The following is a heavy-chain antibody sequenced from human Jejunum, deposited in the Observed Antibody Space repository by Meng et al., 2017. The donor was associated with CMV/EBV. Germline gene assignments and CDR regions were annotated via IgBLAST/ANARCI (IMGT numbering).Heavy chain of an antibody. CDR1: GFTFRNYG. J-gene: IGHJ4*02. D-gene: IGHD6-19*01. V-gene: IGHV3-23*01. CDR2: IGASGGTS. CDR3: TTVSFLAVAGFDS. Sequence: ASGFTFRNYGMSWVRQAPGKGLEWVSGIGASGGTSYHEDSVKGRFTISRDNFKNILYLQMNSLRAEDTAVYYCTTVSFLAVAGFDSWGQGTLVTVSS.